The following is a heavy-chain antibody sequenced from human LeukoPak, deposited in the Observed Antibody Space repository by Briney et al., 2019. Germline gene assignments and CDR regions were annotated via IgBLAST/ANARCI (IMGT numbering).Heavy chain of an antibody. D-gene: IGHD5-24*01. J-gene: IGHJ4*02. V-gene: IGHV3-9*01. CDR3: AKLAGCNSA. CDR1: GFTFDDYA. Sequence: GRSLRLSCAASGFTFDDYAMHWVRQAPGKGLEWVSGISWNSGSIGYADSVKGRFTISRDNAKNSLYLQMNSLRAEDTALYYCAKLAGCNSAWGQGTLVTVSS. CDR2: ISWNSGSI.